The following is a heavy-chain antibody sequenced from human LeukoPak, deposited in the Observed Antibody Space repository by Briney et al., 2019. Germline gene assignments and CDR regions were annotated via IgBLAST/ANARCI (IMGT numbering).Heavy chain of an antibody. J-gene: IGHJ4*02. V-gene: IGHV1-46*01. CDR1: GYTFTSYY. Sequence: ASVKVSCKASGYTFTSYYMHWLRQAPGQGLEWMGIINPSGGSTSYAQKFQGRVTMTRDTSTSTVYMELSSLRSEDTAVYYCAADYYDSSGYVKFDYWGQGTLVTVSS. CDR2: INPSGGST. CDR3: AADYYDSSGYVKFDY. D-gene: IGHD3-22*01.